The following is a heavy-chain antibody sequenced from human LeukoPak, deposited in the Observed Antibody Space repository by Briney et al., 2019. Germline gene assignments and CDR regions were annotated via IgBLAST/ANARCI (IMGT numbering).Heavy chain of an antibody. CDR3: ARAADDYGDYTHWFDP. V-gene: IGHV4-34*01. J-gene: IGHJ5*02. CDR2: VNHSGST. D-gene: IGHD4-17*01. Sequence: SETLSLTCAVYGGSFSGYYWSWIRQPPGKGLEWLGEVNHSGSTNYNPSLKSRVTISVDTSKNQFSLKLSSVTAADTAVYYCARAADDYGDYTHWFDPWGQGTLVTVSS. CDR1: GGSFSGYY.